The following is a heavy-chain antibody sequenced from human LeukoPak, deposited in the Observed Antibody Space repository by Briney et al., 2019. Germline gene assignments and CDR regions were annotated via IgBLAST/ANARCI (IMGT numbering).Heavy chain of an antibody. V-gene: IGHV3-33*06. J-gene: IGHJ4*02. CDR2: IRSDGSDK. CDR3: AKDIAAAGGPCAY. Sequence: PGRSLRLSCAASGFTFSGYDMHWVRQAPGKGLEWVALIRSDGSDKYYADSVKGRFTIPRDNSKNTLFLQMNSLRAEDTAVYYCAKDIAAAGGPCAYWGRGTLVTVSS. D-gene: IGHD6-13*01. CDR1: GFTFSGYD.